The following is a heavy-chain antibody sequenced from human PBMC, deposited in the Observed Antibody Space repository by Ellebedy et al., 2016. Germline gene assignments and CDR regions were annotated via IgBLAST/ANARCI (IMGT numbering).Heavy chain of an antibody. CDR1: GGSISNYF. D-gene: IGHD4-23*01. CDR3: ARWGADGANSLHAFDV. Sequence: GSLRLSXTLTGGSISNYFWNWIRQSPGKGLEWIGFTYHSGGARSNPALSSRVTMSVDTSKNHFSLTLSSLTAADTAVYYCARWGADGANSLHAFDVWGRGTMVTVS. CDR2: TYHSGGA. V-gene: IGHV4-59*13. J-gene: IGHJ3*01.